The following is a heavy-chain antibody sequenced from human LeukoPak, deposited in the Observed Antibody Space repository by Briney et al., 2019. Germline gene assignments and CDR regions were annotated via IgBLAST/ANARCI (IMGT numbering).Heavy chain of an antibody. Sequence: PGGSLRLSCAASGFTVSSNYMSWVRQAPGKGLEWVPVIYSGGSTYYADSVKGRFTISRDNSKNTMYLQMNSLRAEDTAVYYCARVYRGSYFGYYFDYWGQGTLVTVSS. J-gene: IGHJ4*02. V-gene: IGHV3-53*01. D-gene: IGHD1-26*01. CDR1: GFTVSSNY. CDR2: IYSGGST. CDR3: ARVYRGSYFGYYFDY.